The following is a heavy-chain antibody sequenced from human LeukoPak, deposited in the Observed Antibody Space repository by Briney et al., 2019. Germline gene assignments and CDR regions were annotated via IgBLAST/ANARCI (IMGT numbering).Heavy chain of an antibody. CDR3: ARDSSSWYPKIYYYYYYMDV. Sequence: GGSLRLSCAASGFTFSSYSMNWVRQAPGKGLEWVSYISSSSSTIYYADSVKGRFTISRDNAKNSLYLQMNSLRAEDTAVYYCARDSSSWYPKIYYYYYYMDVWGKGTTVTVSS. CDR2: ISSSSSTI. V-gene: IGHV3-48*04. CDR1: GFTFSSYS. D-gene: IGHD6-13*01. J-gene: IGHJ6*03.